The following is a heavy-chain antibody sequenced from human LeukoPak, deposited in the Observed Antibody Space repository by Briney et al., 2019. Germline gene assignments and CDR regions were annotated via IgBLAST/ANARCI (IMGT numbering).Heavy chain of an antibody. J-gene: IGHJ5*02. CDR2: ITNSGRTI. Sequence: GGSLRLSCAASGSTFRDYYMSWIRQAPGKGLEWISSHITNSGRTILYADSVKGRFTISRDDAQNLLYLPMARLKVEDTAVYYCAREFLSSSGLDWFDPWGQGTLVTVSS. V-gene: IGHV3-11*04. D-gene: IGHD3-10*01. CDR1: GSTFRDYY. CDR3: AREFLSSSGLDWFDP.